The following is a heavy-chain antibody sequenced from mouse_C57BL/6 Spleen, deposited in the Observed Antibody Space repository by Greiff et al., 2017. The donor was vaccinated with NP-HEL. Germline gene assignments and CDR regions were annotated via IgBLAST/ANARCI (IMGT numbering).Heavy chain of an antibody. CDR3: ASRLGLYAMDY. CDR1: GYSITSGYY. Sequence: EVQLQESGPGLLKPSQSLSLTCSVTGYSITSGYYWNWIRQFPGNKLEWMGYISYDGSNNYNPSLKNRISITRDTSKNQFFLKLNSVTTEDTATYYCASRLGLYAMDYWGQGTSVTVSS. CDR2: ISYDGSN. D-gene: IGHD4-1*01. V-gene: IGHV3-6*01. J-gene: IGHJ4*01.